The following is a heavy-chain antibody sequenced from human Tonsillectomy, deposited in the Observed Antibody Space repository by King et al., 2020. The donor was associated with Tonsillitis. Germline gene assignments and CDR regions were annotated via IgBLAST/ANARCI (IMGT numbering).Heavy chain of an antibody. CDR2: VFYSGST. Sequence: QLQESGPGLVKPSETLSLTCTVSGGSISTYYWSWIRQSPGRGLEWIGCVFYSGSTHYSPSLKSRVTMSVDTSKNQLSLKLNSVTAADTALYYCPRAHRREGVYGMAGWGPGTSVTVSS. CDR3: PRAHRREGVYGMAG. J-gene: IGHJ6*02. V-gene: IGHV4-59*01. D-gene: IGHD3-16*01. CDR1: GGSISTYY.